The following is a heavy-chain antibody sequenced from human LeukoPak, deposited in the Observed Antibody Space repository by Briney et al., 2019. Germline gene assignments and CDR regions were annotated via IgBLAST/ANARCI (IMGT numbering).Heavy chain of an antibody. D-gene: IGHD2-2*01. CDR2: ITTSGAT. CDR3: AKNSPKPASTYFQH. Sequence: GGSLRLSCAASGFAFSTYTMTGVRLAPAPGKGLEWVSTITTSGATYYADSVKGRFTISRDNSKNTLYLQMNSLRAEDTAVYYCAKNSPKPASTYFQHGGQGTLVTVSS. CDR1: GFAFSTYT. J-gene: IGHJ1*01. V-gene: IGHV3-23*01.